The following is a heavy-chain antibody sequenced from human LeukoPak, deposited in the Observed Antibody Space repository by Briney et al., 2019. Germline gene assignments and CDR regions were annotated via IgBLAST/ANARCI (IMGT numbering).Heavy chain of an antibody. CDR1: GYSFTSYW. D-gene: IGHD6-19*01. CDR3: ARDKGIAVAGTLGWFDP. V-gene: IGHV5-51*01. J-gene: IGHJ5*02. CDR2: IYPGDSDT. Sequence: GESLQISCKGSGYSFTSYWIGWMRPMPGKGLEWMGIIYPGDSDTRYSPSFQGQVTISADKSISTAYLQWSSLKASDTAMYYCARDKGIAVAGTLGWFDPWGQGTLVTVSS.